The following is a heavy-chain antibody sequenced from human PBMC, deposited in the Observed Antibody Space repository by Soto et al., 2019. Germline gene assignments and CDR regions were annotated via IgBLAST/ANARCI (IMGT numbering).Heavy chain of an antibody. J-gene: IGHJ4*02. CDR1: GYTFTSYD. CDR3: ARLSDSGWYMFDY. D-gene: IGHD6-19*01. Sequence: GASVKVSCKAAGYTFTSYDVNWVRQATGQGLEWMGWMNPNSGNTGYAQKFQGRVTMTRNTSISTAYMELSSLRSEDTAVYYCARLSDSGWYMFDYWGQGTLVTVSS. V-gene: IGHV1-8*01. CDR2: MNPNSGNT.